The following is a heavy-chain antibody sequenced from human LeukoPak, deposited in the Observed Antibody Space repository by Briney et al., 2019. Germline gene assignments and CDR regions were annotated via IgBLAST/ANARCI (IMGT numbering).Heavy chain of an antibody. CDR2: INPNSGGT. J-gene: IGHJ3*02. Sequence: ASVKVSCKASGYTFTGYYMHWVRQAPGQGLEWMGWINPNSGGTNYAQKFQGWVTMTRDTSISTAYMELSRLRSDDTAVYYCARGISSSWSFAFDIWGQGTMVTVSS. V-gene: IGHV1-2*04. CDR3: ARGISSSWSFAFDI. CDR1: GYTFTGYY. D-gene: IGHD6-13*01.